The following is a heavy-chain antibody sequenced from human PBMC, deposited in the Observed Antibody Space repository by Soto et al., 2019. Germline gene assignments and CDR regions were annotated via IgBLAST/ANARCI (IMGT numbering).Heavy chain of an antibody. Sequence: GESLKISCKGSGYIFTSYWIGWGRQRPGKGLEWMGIIYPGDSDTRYSPSFQGQVTISADKSITTTYLQWSSLKASDTAIYYCADSIFYYGMDVSGQGTTVTVSS. CDR1: GYIFTSYW. CDR3: ADSIFYYGMDV. J-gene: IGHJ6*02. V-gene: IGHV5-51*01. CDR2: IYPGDSDT.